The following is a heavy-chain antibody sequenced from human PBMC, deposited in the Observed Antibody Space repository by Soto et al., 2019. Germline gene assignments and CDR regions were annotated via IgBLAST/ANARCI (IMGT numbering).Heavy chain of an antibody. CDR1: GYSFTSYW. J-gene: IGHJ6*02. CDR2: IYPGDSDT. D-gene: IGHD3-10*01. Sequence: GESLKISCKGSGYSFTSYWIGWVRQMPGKGLEWMGIIYPGDSDTRYSPSFQGQVTISADKSISTAYLQWSSLKASDTAMYYCARINYYGSGSYSYYYYYGMDVWGQGTTVTVSS. CDR3: ARINYYGSGSYSYYYYYGMDV. V-gene: IGHV5-51*01.